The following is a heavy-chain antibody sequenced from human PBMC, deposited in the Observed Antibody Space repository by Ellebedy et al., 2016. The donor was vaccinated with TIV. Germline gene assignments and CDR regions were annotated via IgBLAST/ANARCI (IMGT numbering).Heavy chain of an antibody. CDR2: VIHTGST. V-gene: IGHV4-34*12. CDR1: GDSFSGYY. D-gene: IGHD1-14*01. J-gene: IGHJ2*01. CDR3: ASKDHGYWYFDL. Sequence: MPSETLSLTCAVYGDSFSGYYWSWIRQPPGKGLEWIGEVIHTGSTNYNPSLKSRVTISVDTSKNQFSLNLSSVTAADTAVYYCASKDHGYWYFDLWGRGTLVTVSS.